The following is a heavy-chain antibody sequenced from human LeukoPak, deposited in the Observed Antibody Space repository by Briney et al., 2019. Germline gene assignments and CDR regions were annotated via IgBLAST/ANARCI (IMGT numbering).Heavy chain of an antibody. D-gene: IGHD6-13*01. V-gene: IGHV3-9*01. CDR1: GFTFDDYA. Sequence: SLRLSCAASGFTFDDYAMHWVRQAPGKGLEWVSSISWNSGSRVYADSVKGRFTISRDNAKNSLYLQMNSLRAEDTALYYCAKAGRHSSSWIDYWGQGTLVTVSS. CDR3: AKAGRHSSSWIDY. J-gene: IGHJ4*02. CDR2: ISWNSGSR.